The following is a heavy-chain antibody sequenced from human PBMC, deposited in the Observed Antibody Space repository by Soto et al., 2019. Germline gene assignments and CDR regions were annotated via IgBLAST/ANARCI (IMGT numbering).Heavy chain of an antibody. Sequence: SSETLSLTCTVPGGSMRNVYWSWIRQPPGKRLEWIGFIFHSGNAKYNPSLKSRVTISIDTSKSQFSLSLDSVTAADTAVYFCARAHAPTLPFDYWGLGTLVTVSS. CDR2: IFHSGNA. D-gene: IGHD2-15*01. V-gene: IGHV4-59*01. CDR3: ARAHAPTLPFDY. CDR1: GGSMRNVY. J-gene: IGHJ4*01.